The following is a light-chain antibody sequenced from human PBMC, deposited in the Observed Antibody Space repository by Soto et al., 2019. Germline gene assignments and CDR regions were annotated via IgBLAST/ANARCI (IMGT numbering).Light chain of an antibody. Sequence: DIQMTQSPSSLSASVGDRVTIACRASQSITSYLNWYQQKPGKAPKLLIYAASSVQSGVPSRFSGSGSGTDCTLTISSLQPEEFANYYCQQSDSTPRTFGQGTKVEIK. V-gene: IGKV1-39*01. CDR3: QQSDSTPRT. CDR2: AAS. CDR1: QSITSY. J-gene: IGKJ1*01.